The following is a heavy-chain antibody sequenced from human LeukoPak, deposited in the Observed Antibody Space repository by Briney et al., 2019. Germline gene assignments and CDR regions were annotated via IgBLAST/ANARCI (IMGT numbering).Heavy chain of an antibody. Sequence: PGASVKVSCKASGGTFSSYAISWVRQAPGQGLEWMGGIIPIFGTANYAQKFQGRVTITADESTSTAYMELSSLRSEDTAVYYCARADGGLRYFDWSPNWFDPWGQGTLVTVSS. CDR3: ARADGGLRYFDWSPNWFDP. D-gene: IGHD3-9*01. V-gene: IGHV1-69*01. CDR1: GGTFSSYA. J-gene: IGHJ5*02. CDR2: IIPIFGTA.